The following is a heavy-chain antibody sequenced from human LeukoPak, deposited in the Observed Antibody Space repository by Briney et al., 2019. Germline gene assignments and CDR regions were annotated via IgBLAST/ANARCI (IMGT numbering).Heavy chain of an antibody. CDR1: GFTFSSYA. CDR3: AKGRGSYFGWFDP. V-gene: IGHV3-23*01. CDR2: ISGSGGST. D-gene: IGHD1-26*01. Sequence: GGSLRLSCAASGFTFSSYAMSWVRQAPGKGLEWVSAISGSGGSTYYAGSVKGRFTISRDNSKNTLYLQMNSLRAEDMALYYCAKGRGSYFGWFDPWGQGTLVTVSS. J-gene: IGHJ5*02.